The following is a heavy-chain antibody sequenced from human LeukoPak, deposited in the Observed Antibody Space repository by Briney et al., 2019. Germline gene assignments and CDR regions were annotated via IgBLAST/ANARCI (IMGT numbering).Heavy chain of an antibody. Sequence: PSQTLSLTCTVSGGSISSGDYYWSWIRQPPGKGLEWIGYIYYSGSTYYNPSLRSRVTISVDTSKNQFSLKLSSVTAADTAVYYCVGGYSSSWYKYWGQGTLVTVSS. J-gene: IGHJ4*02. CDR3: VGGYSSSWYKY. CDR1: GGSISSGDYY. D-gene: IGHD6-13*01. CDR2: IYYSGST. V-gene: IGHV4-30-4*08.